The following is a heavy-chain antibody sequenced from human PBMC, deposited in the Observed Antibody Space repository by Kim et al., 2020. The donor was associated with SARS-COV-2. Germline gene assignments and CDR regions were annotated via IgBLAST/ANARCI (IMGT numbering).Heavy chain of an antibody. CDR1: GGSISSYY. D-gene: IGHD3-22*01. Sequence: SQTLSLTCTVSGGSISSYYWSWIRQPPGKGLEWIGYIYYSGSTNYNPSLKSRVTISVDTSKNQFSLKLSSVTAADTAVYYCAGGYYYDSSGYRFDPWGQGTLVTVSS. J-gene: IGHJ5*02. CDR2: IYYSGST. V-gene: IGHV4-59*13. CDR3: AGGYYYDSSGYRFDP.